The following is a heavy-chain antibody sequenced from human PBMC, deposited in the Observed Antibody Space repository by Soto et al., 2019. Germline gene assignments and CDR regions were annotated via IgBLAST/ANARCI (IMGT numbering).Heavy chain of an antibody. V-gene: IGHV3-23*01. CDR3: ARDAVVVVPAVIRNWFDP. J-gene: IGHJ5*02. CDR2: ISGFGDST. D-gene: IGHD2-2*01. CDR1: VFGFSSYG. Sequence: GGSLRLSCAASVFGFSSYGMSWVRQAPGKGLEWVSGISGFGDSTYYADSVKGRFTISRDNSENTLYLQMNSLRAEDTAVYFCARDAVVVVPAVIRNWFDPWGQGTQVTVSS.